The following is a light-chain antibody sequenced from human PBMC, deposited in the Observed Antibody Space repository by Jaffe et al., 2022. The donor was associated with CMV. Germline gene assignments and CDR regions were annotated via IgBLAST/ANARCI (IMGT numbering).Light chain of an antibody. CDR1: KLGERY. J-gene: IGLJ2*01. CDR3: QAWDSTTVI. Sequence: SYELTQPPSVSVSPGQTASITCSGDKLGERYISWYQQKPGQSPILVIYQDAKRPSGIPERFSGSISGNTASLTISGTQSIDEADYYCQAWDSTTVIFGGGTKLTVL. CDR2: QDA. V-gene: IGLV3-1*01.